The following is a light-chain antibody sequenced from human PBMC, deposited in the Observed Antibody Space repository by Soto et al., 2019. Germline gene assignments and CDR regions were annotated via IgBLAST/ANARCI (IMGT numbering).Light chain of an antibody. Sequence: QSALTQPPSVSGSPGQSVTISCTGTSTDFVSYNRVSWYQQPPGTAPKLMIYEVSKRPSGVPDRFSGSKSATSASLAISGLQSEDEADYYCAAWDDSLNGWLFGGGTKLTVL. CDR3: AAWDDSLNGWL. J-gene: IGLJ3*02. CDR1: STDFVSYNR. V-gene: IGLV2-18*01. CDR2: EVS.